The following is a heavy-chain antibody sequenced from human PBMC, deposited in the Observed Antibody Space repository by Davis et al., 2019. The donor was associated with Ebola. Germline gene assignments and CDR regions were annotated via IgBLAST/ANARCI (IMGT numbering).Heavy chain of an antibody. CDR1: GFSFRTYG. D-gene: IGHD6-19*01. CDR3: ATTQWLREFDN. J-gene: IGHJ4*02. CDR2: IYDHST. Sequence: GGSLRLSCAGSGFSFRTYGMHWVRQAPGKGLEWVSVIYDHSTAYADSVRGRFIISRDKSNNTLYLEMSSLRVDDTAVYYCATTQWLREFDNWGQGTLVTVSS. V-gene: IGHV3-NL1*01.